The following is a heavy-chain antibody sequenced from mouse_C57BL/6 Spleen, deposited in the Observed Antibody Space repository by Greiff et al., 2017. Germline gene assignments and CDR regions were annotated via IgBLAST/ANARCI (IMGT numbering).Heavy chain of an antibody. J-gene: IGHJ4*01. CDR2: ISNGGGST. D-gene: IGHD1-1*01. Sequence: EVKLVESGGGLVQPGGSLKLSCAASGFTFSDYYMYWVRQTPEKRLEWVAYISNGGGSTYYPDTVKGRFTISRDNAKNTLYLQMSRLKSEDTAMYYCARGATVVATDAMDYWGQGTSVTVSS. CDR1: GFTFSDYY. V-gene: IGHV5-12*01. CDR3: ARGATVVATDAMDY.